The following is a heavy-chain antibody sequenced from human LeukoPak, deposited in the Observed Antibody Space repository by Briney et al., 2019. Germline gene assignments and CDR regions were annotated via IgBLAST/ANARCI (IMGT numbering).Heavy chain of an antibody. J-gene: IGHJ6*02. CDR1: GGSISSSSYY. CDR3: ARIRYYDILTGYYPIGYYYGMDV. V-gene: IGHV4-39*01. CDR2: IYYSGST. Sequence: PSETLSLTCTVSGGSISSSSYYWGWIRQPPGKGLKWIGSIYYSGSTYYNPSLKSRVTISVDTSKNQFSLKLSSVTAADTAVYYCARIRYYDILTGYYPIGYYYGMDVWGQGTTVTVSS. D-gene: IGHD3-9*01.